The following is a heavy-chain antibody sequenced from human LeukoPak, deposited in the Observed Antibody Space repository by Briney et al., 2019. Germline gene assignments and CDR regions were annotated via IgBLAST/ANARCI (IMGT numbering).Heavy chain of an antibody. CDR3: AELGITMIGGV. CDR1: GFTFSTYS. CDR2: ISSSSSYI. D-gene: IGHD3-10*02. J-gene: IGHJ6*04. Sequence: GGSLRLSCAAPGFTFSTYSGNWIRQAPGKGLEWVSSISSSSSYIYYADSVKGRFTISRDNAKNSLYLQMNSLRAEDTAVYYCAELGITMIGGVWGKGTTVTISS. V-gene: IGHV3-21*01.